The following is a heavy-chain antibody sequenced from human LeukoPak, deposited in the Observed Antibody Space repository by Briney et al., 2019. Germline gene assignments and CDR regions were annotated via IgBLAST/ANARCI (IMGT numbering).Heavy chain of an antibody. V-gene: IGHV4-4*09. Sequence: SETLSLTCSVSGVSIRSYYWNWMRQSPGKGLEWIGYIYASGSTNYNPSLKSRVTISVDTSKNQFSLGLSSVTAADTAVYYCARGVRGWSGTSGYYYMDVWGRGTTVTVSS. D-gene: IGHD3/OR15-3a*01. CDR3: ARGVRGWSGTSGYYYMDV. J-gene: IGHJ6*03. CDR1: GVSIRSYY. CDR2: IYASGST.